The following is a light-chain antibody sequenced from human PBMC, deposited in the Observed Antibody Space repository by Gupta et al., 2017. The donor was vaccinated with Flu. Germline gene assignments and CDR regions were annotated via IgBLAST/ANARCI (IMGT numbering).Light chain of an antibody. V-gene: IGKV1-39*01. CDR2: AAS. J-gene: IGKJ4*01. Sequence: PSSLSASVGDKVTITCRASQSISSYLNWYQQKPGKAPKLLIYAASSLQSGVPSRFSGSGSGTDFTLTISSLQPEDVASYYCQQSYGTPLTFGGGTKVEIK. CDR1: QSISSY. CDR3: QQSYGTPLT.